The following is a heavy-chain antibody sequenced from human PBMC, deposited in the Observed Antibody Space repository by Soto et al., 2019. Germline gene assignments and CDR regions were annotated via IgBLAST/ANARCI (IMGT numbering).Heavy chain of an antibody. Sequence: QITLKESGPTLVKPRQTLTLTCTFSGFSLTTAGAGVGWLRQPPGKDLEWLALIYWNDDTRYSPSLKSRLTITKDTPKNQVVLRKTNRDPMNTARYSFAHRGYTNYPRENWFDPWDNVNLVIACS. D-gene: IGHD4-4*01. CDR3: AHRGYTNYPRENWFDP. J-gene: IGHJ5*02. CDR1: GFSLTTAGAG. CDR2: IYWNDDT. V-gene: IGHV2-5*01.